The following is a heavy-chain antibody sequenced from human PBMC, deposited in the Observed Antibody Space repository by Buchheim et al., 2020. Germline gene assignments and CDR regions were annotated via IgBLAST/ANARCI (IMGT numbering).Heavy chain of an antibody. Sequence: QVQLVQSGAEVKKPGASVKVSCKASGYTFTSYDINWVRQATGQGLEWMGWMNPNSGNTGYAQKFQGRVTMTRNTSTSTVYMELSSLRSEDTAVYYCARDHEFKAIGIAVALTSSWFDPWGQGTL. D-gene: IGHD6-13*01. V-gene: IGHV1-8*01. J-gene: IGHJ5*02. CDR1: GYTFTSYD. CDR3: ARDHEFKAIGIAVALTSSWFDP. CDR2: MNPNSGNT.